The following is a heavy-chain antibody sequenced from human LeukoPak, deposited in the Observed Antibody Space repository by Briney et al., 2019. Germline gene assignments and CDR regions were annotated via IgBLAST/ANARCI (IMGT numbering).Heavy chain of an antibody. J-gene: IGHJ4*02. D-gene: IGHD1-7*01. V-gene: IGHV1-69*04. CDR3: ARAPGTNAYLHY. CDR2: IIPILGIA. Sequence: SVKVSCKASGGTFSSYAISWVRQAPGQGLEWMGRIIPILGIANYAQKFQGRVTITADKSTSTAYMELSSLRSEDTAVYYCARAPGTNAYLHYWGQGTLVTVSS. CDR1: GGTFSSYA.